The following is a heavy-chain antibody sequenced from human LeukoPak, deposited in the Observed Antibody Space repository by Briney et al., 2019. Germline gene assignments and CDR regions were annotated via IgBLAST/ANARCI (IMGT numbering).Heavy chain of an antibody. V-gene: IGHV1-2*02. CDR2: INPNSGGT. J-gene: IGHJ4*02. CDR1: GYTFTGYY. CDR3: ATDPLQEAAGTCY. Sequence: ASVKVSCKASGYTFTGYYMHWVRQAPGQGLEWMGWINPNSGGTNYAQKFQGRVTMTRDTSFSTAYMELSRLRSDDTAVYYCATDPLQEAAGTCYWGQGTLVTVSS. D-gene: IGHD6-13*01.